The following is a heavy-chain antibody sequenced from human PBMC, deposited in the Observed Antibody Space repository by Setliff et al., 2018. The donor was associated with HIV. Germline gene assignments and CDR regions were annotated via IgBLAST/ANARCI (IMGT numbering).Heavy chain of an antibody. Sequence: SETLSLTCTVSGGSISTYYWSWIRQSPGEGLEWIGYIFYTESTNYTPSIKSTNYNPSLKSRVTVSLDTSKNQLSLKLSSLTAADTAVYYCARDRPPSTVDMLGAFDRWGQGTMVTVSS. D-gene: IGHD4-17*01. CDR3: ARDRPPSTVDMLGAFDR. J-gene: IGHJ3*02. CDR2: IFYTESTNYTPSIKST. CDR1: GGSISTYY. V-gene: IGHV4-59*01.